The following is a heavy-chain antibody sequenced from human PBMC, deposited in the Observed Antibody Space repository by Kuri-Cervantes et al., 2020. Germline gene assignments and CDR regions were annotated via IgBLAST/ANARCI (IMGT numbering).Heavy chain of an antibody. CDR2: ISYDGSNK. CDR1: GFTFSSYG. Sequence: GGSLRPSCAASGFTFSSYGMHWVRQAPGKGLEWVAVISYDGSNKYYADSVKGRFTISRDNSKNTLYLQMSSLRAEDTAVYYCAKGEGSGHSSGYYFDYWGLGTLVTVSS. CDR3: AKGEGSGHSSGYYFDY. V-gene: IGHV3-30*18. D-gene: IGHD6-19*01. J-gene: IGHJ4*02.